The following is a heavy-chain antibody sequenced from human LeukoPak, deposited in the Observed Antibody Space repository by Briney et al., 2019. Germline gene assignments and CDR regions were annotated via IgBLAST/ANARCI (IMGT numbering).Heavy chain of an antibody. CDR1: GGSISSGGYS. Sequence: SETLSLTCAVSGGSISSGGYSWSWIRQPPGKGLEWIGYICHSGSTYYNPSLKSRVTISVDRSKNQFSLKLSSVTAADTAVYYCARVDTAMVHWYFDLWGRGTLVTVSS. CDR2: ICHSGST. V-gene: IGHV4-30-2*01. D-gene: IGHD5-18*01. CDR3: ARVDTAMVHWYFDL. J-gene: IGHJ2*01.